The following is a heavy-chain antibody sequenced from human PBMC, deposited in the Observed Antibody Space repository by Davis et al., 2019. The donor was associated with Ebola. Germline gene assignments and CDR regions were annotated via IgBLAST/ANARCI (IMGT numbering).Heavy chain of an antibody. CDR3: ARDRGGYSYGYVLSY. CDR1: GFTFSSYS. CDR2: ISSSSSYI. Sequence: GESLKISCAASGFTFSSYSMNWVRQAPGKGLEWVSSISSSSSYIYYADSVKGRFTISRDNAKNSLYLQMNSLRAEDTAVYYCARDRGGYSYGYVLSYWGQGTLVTVSS. V-gene: IGHV3-21*01. D-gene: IGHD5-18*01. J-gene: IGHJ4*02.